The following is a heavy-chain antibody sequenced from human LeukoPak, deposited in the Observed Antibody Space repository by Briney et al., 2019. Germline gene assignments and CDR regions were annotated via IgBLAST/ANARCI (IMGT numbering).Heavy chain of an antibody. J-gene: IGHJ4*02. Sequence: GGSLRLSCAASGFTFDDYGMSWVRQAPGKGLEWVSGINWNGGSTGYADSVKGRFTISRDNAKNSLYLQMNSLRAEDTALYYCATEPADYYDSSGYYSALGYWGQGTLVTVSS. CDR3: ATEPADYYDSSGYYSALGY. V-gene: IGHV3-20*04. D-gene: IGHD3-22*01. CDR1: GFTFDDYG. CDR2: INWNGGST.